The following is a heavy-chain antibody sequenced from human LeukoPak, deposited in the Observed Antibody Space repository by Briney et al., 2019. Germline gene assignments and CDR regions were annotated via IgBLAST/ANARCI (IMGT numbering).Heavy chain of an antibody. CDR3: ARQTTGDDAFDI. Sequence: SETLSLTCSVSGGSISTYYWNWIRQPPGKGLEWIGYVHYSGSTYYNPPLKSRVTISVDTSKNQFSLKLSSVTAADTAVYYCARQTTGDDAFDIWGQGTMVTVSS. D-gene: IGHD1-1*01. CDR1: GGSISTYY. J-gene: IGHJ3*02. V-gene: IGHV4-59*08. CDR2: VHYSGST.